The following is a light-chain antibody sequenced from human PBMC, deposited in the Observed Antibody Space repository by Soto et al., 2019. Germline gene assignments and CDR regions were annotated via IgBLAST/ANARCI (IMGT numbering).Light chain of an antibody. V-gene: IGKV2-28*01. CDR1: QSLLSSNGNNY. Sequence: DIVLTQSRLSLPVTPGEPASISCRSIQSLLSSNGNNYLDWYLQKPGQSPQVLIYLGSNRASGVPDRFSGSGSGTDFKLKISRVEAEDVGVYEGMQELTTTLTFGGWTKVDIK. J-gene: IGKJ4*01. CDR2: LGS. CDR3: MQELTTTLT.